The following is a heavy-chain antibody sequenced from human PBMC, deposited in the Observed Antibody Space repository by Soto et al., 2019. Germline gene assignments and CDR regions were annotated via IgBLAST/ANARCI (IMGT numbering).Heavy chain of an antibody. J-gene: IGHJ6*04. Sequence: QVQLVQSGAEVKKPGASVKVSCKASGYSFTTYGISWVRQAPGQGLEWMGWISDYNGNTNYEKKFQGGVTMTTDTSKRTADMEPESLRTKDTAVYYCAREGYYSGSESYSPPRYYGMDVWGKGTTVTVSP. CDR1: GYSFTTYG. CDR3: AREGYYSGSESYSPPRYYGMDV. V-gene: IGHV1-18*01. D-gene: IGHD3-10*01. CDR2: ISDYNGNT.